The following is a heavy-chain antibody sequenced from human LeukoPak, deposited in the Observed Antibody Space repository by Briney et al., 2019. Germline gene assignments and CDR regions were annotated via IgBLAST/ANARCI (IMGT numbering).Heavy chain of an antibody. CDR2: ISSSSSYI. Sequence: GGSLRLSCAASGFTFSSYSMNWVRQAPGKGLEWVSSISSSSSYIYYADSVKGRFTISRDNSKNTLYLQMSSLRPEDTAVYYCAKVLSKGGGYYLTDYWGQGTLVTVSS. J-gene: IGHJ4*02. CDR3: AKVLSKGGGYYLTDY. CDR1: GFTFSSYS. V-gene: IGHV3-21*01. D-gene: IGHD3-22*01.